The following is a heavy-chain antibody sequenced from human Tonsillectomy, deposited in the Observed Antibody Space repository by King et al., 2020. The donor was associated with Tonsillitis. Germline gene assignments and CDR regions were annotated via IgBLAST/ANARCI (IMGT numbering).Heavy chain of an antibody. V-gene: IGHV3-30*02. J-gene: IGHJ3*02. CDR3: AKDRGSGITFGI. CDR1: GFTFSHYG. Sequence: VQLVESGGGVVQPGGSLRLSCAASGFTFSHYGMNWVRQAPGMGLEWVAFIRNDGSNKYYADSVKGRFTISRDNSMRTLYLQMNSLRVEDTAMYYCAKDRGSGITFGIWGQGQLSPSLQ. CDR2: IRNDGSNK. D-gene: IGHD3-10*01.